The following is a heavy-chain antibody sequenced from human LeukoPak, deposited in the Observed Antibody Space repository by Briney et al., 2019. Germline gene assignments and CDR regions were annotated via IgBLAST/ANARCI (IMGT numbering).Heavy chain of an antibody. CDR1: GFTFSSYG. CDR2: ISYDGSNK. V-gene: IGHV3-30*18. CDR3: AKSVDYDFWSGYVDYYGMDV. J-gene: IGHJ6*02. Sequence: GGSLRLSCAASGFTFSSYGMHWVRQAPGKGLEWVAVISYDGSNKYYADSVKGRFTTSRDNSKNTLYLQMNSLRAEDTAVYYCAKSVDYDFWSGYVDYYGMDVWGQGTTVTVSS. D-gene: IGHD3-3*01.